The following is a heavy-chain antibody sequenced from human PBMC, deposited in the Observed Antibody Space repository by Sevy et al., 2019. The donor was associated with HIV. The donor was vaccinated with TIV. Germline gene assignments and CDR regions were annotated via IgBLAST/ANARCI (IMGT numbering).Heavy chain of an antibody. CDR3: ARENGVGSGWTDIDY. D-gene: IGHD6-19*01. CDR1: GFTFSNCW. Sequence: GGSLRLSCAASGFTFSNCWMSWVRQAPGKGLEWVANINEGGNKKFYLDSVKGRFTISRDNAKNSLFLQMNSLTAEDTAVYYCARENGVGSGWTDIDYWGQGTLVTVSS. CDR2: INEGGNKK. J-gene: IGHJ4*02. V-gene: IGHV3-7*03.